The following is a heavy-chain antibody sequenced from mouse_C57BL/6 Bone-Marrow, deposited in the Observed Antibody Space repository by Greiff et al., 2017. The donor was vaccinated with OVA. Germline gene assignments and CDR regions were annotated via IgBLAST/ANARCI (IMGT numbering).Heavy chain of an antibody. J-gene: IGHJ3*01. CDR3: ARDDDGYPWLAY. Sequence: VKLMESGAELVKPGASVKLSCKASGYAFSSSWLNWVKQRPGKGLEWIGRIYPGDGDNNYNGKFKGKATLTADKSSSTAYMQLSSLTSEDSAVYCCARDDDGYPWLAYWGQGTLVTVSA. CDR2: IYPGDGDN. D-gene: IGHD2-3*01. CDR1: GYAFSSSW. V-gene: IGHV1-82*01.